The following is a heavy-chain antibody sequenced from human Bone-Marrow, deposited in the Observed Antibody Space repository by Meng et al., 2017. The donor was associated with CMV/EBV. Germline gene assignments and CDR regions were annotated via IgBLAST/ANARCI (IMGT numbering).Heavy chain of an antibody. CDR2: IRSKANSYAT. V-gene: IGHV3-73*01. CDR1: GFTFSGSA. J-gene: IGHJ4*02. CDR3: TRRYYDSSGYYD. D-gene: IGHD3-22*01. Sequence: ESLKISCAASGFTFSGSAMHWVRQASGKGLEWVGRIRSKANSYATAYAASVKGRFTISRDDSKNTAYLQMNSLKTEDTAVYYCTRRYYDSSGYYDWGQGTLVTVSS.